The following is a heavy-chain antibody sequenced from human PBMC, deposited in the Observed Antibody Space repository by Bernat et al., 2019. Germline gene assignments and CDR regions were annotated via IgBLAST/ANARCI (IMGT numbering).Heavy chain of an antibody. J-gene: IGHJ6*02. CDR1: GFTVSSNY. V-gene: IGHV3-53*02. Sequence: EVQLVETGGGLIQPGGSLRLSCAASGFTVSSNYMSWVRQAPGKGLEWVSVIYSGGSTYYADSVKGRFTISRDNSKNTLYLQMNSLRAEDTAVYYCARVKVAAAGLNYYGMDVWGQGTTVTVSS. D-gene: IGHD6-13*01. CDR3: ARVKVAAAGLNYYGMDV. CDR2: IYSGGST.